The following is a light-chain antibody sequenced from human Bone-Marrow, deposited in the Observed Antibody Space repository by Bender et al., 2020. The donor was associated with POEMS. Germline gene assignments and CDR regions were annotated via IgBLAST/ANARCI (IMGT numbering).Light chain of an antibody. CDR1: DSNFGGNN. J-gene: IGLJ1*01. CDR2: SNY. V-gene: IGLV1-44*01. Sequence: QSVLTQPPSASGTPGQSVIISCSGTDSNFGGNNVNWYQHLPGTAPRLVVYSNYQRPSGVPDRFSASKSGNTASLTVSGLQAEDEADYYCSSYSDSNNVIVFGTGTKVAVL. CDR3: SSYSDSNNVIV.